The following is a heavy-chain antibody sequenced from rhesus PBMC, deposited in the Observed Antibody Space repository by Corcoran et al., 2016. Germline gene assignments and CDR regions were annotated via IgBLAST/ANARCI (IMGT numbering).Heavy chain of an antibody. V-gene: IGHV1-1*01. J-gene: IGHJ4*01. CDR1: GYGFTSYY. D-gene: IGHD2-33*01. CDR3: TRRCGDSGCSFDY. Sequence: QVQLVQSGTDIKQPGASVKLSCKASGYGFTSYYIHWLRQAPGQGLEWIELIPPYHGNKGSAQNFQGRVTITTDTSTSTGYMELSSLRSEDTAVYYCTRRCGDSGCSFDYWGQGVLVTVSS. CDR2: IPPYHGNK.